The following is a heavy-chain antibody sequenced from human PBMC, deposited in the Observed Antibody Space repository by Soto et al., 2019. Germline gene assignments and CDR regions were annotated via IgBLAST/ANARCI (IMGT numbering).Heavy chain of an antibody. Sequence: QVQLVQSGAEVKKPGASVKVSCKASGYTFTSYYMHWVRQAPGQGLEWMGIINPSGGSTSYAQKFQGRVTMTRDTSTSTVYMELSSLRSEDTAMYYCARASRLVVVTAIPDYWGQGTLVTVSS. CDR2: INPSGGST. D-gene: IGHD2-21*02. CDR1: GYTFTSYY. J-gene: IGHJ4*02. V-gene: IGHV1-46*01. CDR3: ARASRLVVVTAIPDY.